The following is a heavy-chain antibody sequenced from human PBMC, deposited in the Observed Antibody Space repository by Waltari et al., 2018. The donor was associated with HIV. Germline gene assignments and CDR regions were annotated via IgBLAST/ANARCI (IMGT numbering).Heavy chain of an antibody. CDR3: ARDGKSGSVDGFDI. V-gene: IGHV3-30*04. Sequence: QVQLVESGGGVVQPGRSLRLSCAASRFTLRSYTMDWVRQAPGKGLEWVALITWDGKENHADSVKGRFTVSRDDSRNILHLQMNSLRPEDTAVYYCARDGKSGSVDGFDIWGQGAMVTVSS. J-gene: IGHJ3*02. D-gene: IGHD1-1*01. CDR2: ITWDGKE. CDR1: RFTLRSYT.